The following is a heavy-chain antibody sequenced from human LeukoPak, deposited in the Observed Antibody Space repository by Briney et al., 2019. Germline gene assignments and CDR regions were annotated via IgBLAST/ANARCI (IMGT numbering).Heavy chain of an antibody. CDR3: ASKVDTAMVGGDYYFDY. J-gene: IGHJ4*02. D-gene: IGHD5-18*01. CDR1: GFTVSSNY. CDR2: IYSGGST. Sequence: GGSLRLSCAASGFTVSSNYMSWVRQAPGKGLEWVSVIYSGGSTYYADSVKGRFTISRDNSKNTLYLQMNSLRAEDTAVYYCASKVDTAMVGGDYYFDYWGQGTLVTVSS. V-gene: IGHV3-66*01.